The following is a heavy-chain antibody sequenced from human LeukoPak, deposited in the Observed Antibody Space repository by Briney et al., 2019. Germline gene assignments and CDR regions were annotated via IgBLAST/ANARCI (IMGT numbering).Heavy chain of an antibody. V-gene: IGHV3-64D*06. CDR3: VKTMVTFGGIIRADAFDI. CDR2: VNNNGGTT. D-gene: IGHD3-16*01. Sequence: PGGSLRLSCSASGFTFNMYAMHWVPQAPGKGREYLSGVNNNGGTTNYADSVKGRYTISRDNFNNTLYLQMSSLRAEDTAVYYCVKTMVTFGGIIRADAFDIWGQGTMVTVS. J-gene: IGHJ3*02. CDR1: GFTFNMYA.